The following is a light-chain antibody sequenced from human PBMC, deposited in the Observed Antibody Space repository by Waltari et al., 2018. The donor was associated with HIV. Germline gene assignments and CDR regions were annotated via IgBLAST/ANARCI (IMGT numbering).Light chain of an antibody. J-gene: IGLJ2*01. Sequence: SYELTQPHSVSVSPGQTASITCSGDKLGAKYACWYQQKPGQSPVLVIYQDSKRPSGIPERFSGSNSGNTATLTISGTQAMDEADYYCQAWDSSTAVFGGGTKLTVL. CDR1: KLGAKY. CDR2: QDS. V-gene: IGLV3-1*01. CDR3: QAWDSSTAV.